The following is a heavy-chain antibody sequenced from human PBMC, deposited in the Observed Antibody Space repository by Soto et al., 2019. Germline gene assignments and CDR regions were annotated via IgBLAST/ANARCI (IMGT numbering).Heavy chain of an antibody. D-gene: IGHD3-10*01. Sequence: GGSLRLSCAASGFTFSSYAMSWVRQAPGKGLEWVSAITGSGGSTYSAESVKGRFTISRDNSKNALYLEMNSLRAEDTAVYHCARARDYYGAGYDYWGQGILVTVSS. J-gene: IGHJ4*02. CDR3: ARARDYYGAGYDY. V-gene: IGHV3-23*01. CDR2: ITGSGGST. CDR1: GFTFSSYA.